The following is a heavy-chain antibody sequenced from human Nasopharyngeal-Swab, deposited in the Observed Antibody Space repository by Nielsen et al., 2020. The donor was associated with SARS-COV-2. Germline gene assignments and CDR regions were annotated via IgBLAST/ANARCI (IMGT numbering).Heavy chain of an antibody. CDR1: GYTFTSYA. D-gene: IGHD3-9*01. Sequence: ASVKVSCKASGYTFTSYAMNWVRQAPGQGLEWMGWINTNTGNPTYAQGFTGRFVFSLDTSVSTAYLQISSLKAEDTAVYYCARDRSQYDILTGYPYYFDYWGQGTLVTVSS. J-gene: IGHJ4*02. CDR2: INTNTGNP. V-gene: IGHV7-4-1*02. CDR3: ARDRSQYDILTGYPYYFDY.